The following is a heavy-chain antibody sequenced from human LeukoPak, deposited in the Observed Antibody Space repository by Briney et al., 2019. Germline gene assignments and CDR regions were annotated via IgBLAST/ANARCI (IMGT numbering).Heavy chain of an antibody. Sequence: SVKVSCKASGGTFSSHAISWVRQAPGQGLEWVGGIIPIFGTTNYAQKFQGRVTITTDESTSTGYMELRSLRSDDTAVYYCTTIKRGNIFGYFDFWGQGILVTVSS. J-gene: IGHJ4*02. D-gene: IGHD5-18*01. CDR3: TTIKRGNIFGYFDF. CDR1: GGTFSSHA. CDR2: IIPIFGTT. V-gene: IGHV1-69*05.